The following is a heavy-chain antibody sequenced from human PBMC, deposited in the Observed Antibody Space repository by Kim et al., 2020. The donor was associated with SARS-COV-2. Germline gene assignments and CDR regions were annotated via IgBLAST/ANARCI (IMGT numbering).Heavy chain of an antibody. Sequence: AQKVQGGVTITAGESTSTAYMELSSLRSEDTAVYYCAREARYGVGAFDIWGQGTMVTVSS. J-gene: IGHJ3*02. D-gene: IGHD3-16*01. V-gene: IGHV1-69*01. CDR3: AREARYGVGAFDI.